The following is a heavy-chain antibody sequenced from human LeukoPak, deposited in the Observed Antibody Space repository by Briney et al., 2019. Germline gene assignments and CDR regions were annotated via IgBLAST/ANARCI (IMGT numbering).Heavy chain of an antibody. CDR3: ARAVYSSGWYGGDY. V-gene: IGHV3-33*01. D-gene: IGHD6-19*01. CDR2: IWSEGSNK. Sequence: GRCLRLSCVAPGFTLSSYGMHSVRQAPGKGLGRVAVIWSEGSNKYYGDSEKSRFAISRDNSKNTLYLQMDSLRAEDTAVYYCARAVYSSGWYGGDYWGQGTLVTVSS. CDR1: GFTLSSYG. J-gene: IGHJ4*02.